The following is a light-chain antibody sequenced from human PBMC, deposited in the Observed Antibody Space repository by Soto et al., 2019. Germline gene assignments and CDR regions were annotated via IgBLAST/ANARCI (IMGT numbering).Light chain of an antibody. CDR1: SSDVGAYNF. CDR3: CSYAGNGAWV. J-gene: IGLJ3*02. CDR2: EVN. V-gene: IGLV2-23*02. Sequence: QSALTQPASVSGSPGQSITISCTGTSSDVGAYNFVSWYQQIPGKAPKLIIFEVNRRPSGVSDRFSGSKSGNTASLTISGLQAEDEADFFCCSYAGNGAWVFGGGTKLTVL.